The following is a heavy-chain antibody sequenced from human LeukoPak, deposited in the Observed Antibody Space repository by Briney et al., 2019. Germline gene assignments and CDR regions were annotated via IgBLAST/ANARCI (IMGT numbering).Heavy chain of an antibody. V-gene: IGHV4-59*01. CDR1: GGSISSYY. CDR3: ARAENNCFDP. Sequence: SETLSLTCTVSGGSISSYYWSWIRQPPGKGLEWIGYIYYSGSTNYNPSLKRRVTISVHTSKNHFSLKLSSVTAADTAVYYCARAENNCFDPWGQGTLVTVSS. J-gene: IGHJ5*02. CDR2: IYYSGST.